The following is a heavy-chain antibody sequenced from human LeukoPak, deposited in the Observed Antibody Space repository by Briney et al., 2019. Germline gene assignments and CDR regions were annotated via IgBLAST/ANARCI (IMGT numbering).Heavy chain of an antibody. D-gene: IGHD5-18*01. CDR1: GYSFTNYW. CDR3: ARRHKRGAYSYGVDY. CDR2: IYPGDSDT. Sequence: GESLRISCKGSGYSFTNYWIAWVRQMPGKGLEWMGIIYPGDSDTRYSPSFQGQVTISADKSISTAYLQWNRLKASDTAMYYCARRHKRGAYSYGVDYWGQGTLVTVSS. V-gene: IGHV5-51*01. J-gene: IGHJ4*02.